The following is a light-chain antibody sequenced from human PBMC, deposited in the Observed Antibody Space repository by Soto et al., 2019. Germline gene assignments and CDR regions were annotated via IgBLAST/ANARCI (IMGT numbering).Light chain of an antibody. V-gene: IGKV3-11*01. CDR2: LAS. CDR1: QTINTR. Sequence: DIVLTPSPATQSSFPGDSVSLSHMASQTINTRLAWYQHKPGQAPRLLIYLASNRAAGVPARFSGSGSGTEFTLTITSLEPEDFAVYYCQQSYSTPHTFGGGTKVDIK. J-gene: IGKJ4*01. CDR3: QQSYSTPHT.